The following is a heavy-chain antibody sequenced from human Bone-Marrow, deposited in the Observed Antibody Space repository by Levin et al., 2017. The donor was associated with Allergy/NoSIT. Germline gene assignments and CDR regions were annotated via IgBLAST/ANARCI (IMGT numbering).Heavy chain of an antibody. Sequence: LRLSCTVSGGSISSGGYYWSWIRQHPGKGLEWIGYIYYSGSTYYNPSLKSRVTISVDTSKNQFSLKLSSVTAADTAVYYCARDTDGDYAYFDYWGQGTLVTVSS. CDR3: ARDTDGDYAYFDY. J-gene: IGHJ4*02. CDR1: GGSISSGGYY. D-gene: IGHD4-17*01. V-gene: IGHV4-31*03. CDR2: IYYSGST.